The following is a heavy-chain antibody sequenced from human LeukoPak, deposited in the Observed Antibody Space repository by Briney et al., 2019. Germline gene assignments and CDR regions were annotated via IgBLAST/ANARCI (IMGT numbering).Heavy chain of an antibody. D-gene: IGHD5-12*01. Sequence: ASVKVSCKASGYTFTSYAMHWVRQAPGQRLEWMGWINAGNGNTKYSQKFQGRVTIARDTSASTAYMELSSLRSEDTAVYYCARDSGDDIVATTGDYWGQGTLVTVSS. CDR1: GYTFTSYA. V-gene: IGHV1-3*01. J-gene: IGHJ4*02. CDR3: ARDSGDDIVATTGDY. CDR2: INAGNGNT.